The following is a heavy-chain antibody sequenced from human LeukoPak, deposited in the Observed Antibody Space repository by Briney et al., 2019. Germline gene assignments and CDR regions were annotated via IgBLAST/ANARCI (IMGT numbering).Heavy chain of an antibody. CDR1: GFTFSSYS. Sequence: GGSLRLSCAASGFTFSSYSMNWVRQAPGKGLEWVSYISSSSSTIYYADSVKGRFTISRDNAKSSMTLQMNSLRPEDTAVYYCARTTIFGVVILFDYWGQGTLVTVSS. V-gene: IGHV3-48*01. D-gene: IGHD3-3*01. CDR2: ISSSSSTI. CDR3: ARTTIFGVVILFDY. J-gene: IGHJ4*02.